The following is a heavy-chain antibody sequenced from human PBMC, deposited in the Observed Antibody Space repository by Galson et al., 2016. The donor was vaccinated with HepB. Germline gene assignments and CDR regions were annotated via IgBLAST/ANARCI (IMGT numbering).Heavy chain of an antibody. CDR1: GESFSGYY. CDR3: AREQWLRRRLDY. Sequence: SETLSLTCAVYGESFSGYYWSWIRQPPGKGLEWIGGINHSGSTRYNPSLKSRVTISVDTSKNQFSLRLTSVTAADTAIYFCAREQWLRRRLDYWGQGALVTVSS. J-gene: IGHJ4*02. D-gene: IGHD6-19*01. CDR2: INHSGST. V-gene: IGHV4-34*01.